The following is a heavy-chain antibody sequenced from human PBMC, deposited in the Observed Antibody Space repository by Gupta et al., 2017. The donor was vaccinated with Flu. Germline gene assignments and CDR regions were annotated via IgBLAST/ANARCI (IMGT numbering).Heavy chain of an antibody. D-gene: IGHD6-6*01. CDR1: GFPFTGFA. V-gene: IGHV3-23*01. CDR3: AKDRVAARPSYYYGMDV. Sequence: EVQLLESGGGLVQPGGSLRPSCAASGFPFTGFALTWSRQAPGKGLEWVSAISGSGGSTYYADSVKGRFTISRDNSKNTLYLQMNSLRAEDTAVYYCAKDRVAARPSYYYGMDVWGQGTTVTVSS. J-gene: IGHJ6*02. CDR2: ISGSGGST.